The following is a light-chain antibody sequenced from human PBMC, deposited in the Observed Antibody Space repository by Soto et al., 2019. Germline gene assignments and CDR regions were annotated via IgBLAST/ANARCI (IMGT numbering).Light chain of an antibody. CDR2: LGS. CDR3: MQALQTPRT. Sequence: EIVMTQSPLSLPVTPGEQASSSCRSNQSLLHSNGYNFLDWYLQKPGQSPQLLIYLGSNRASGVPDRFSGSGSGTDFTLKISRVEAEDVGVYYCMQALQTPRTFGQGTKVEIK. J-gene: IGKJ1*01. V-gene: IGKV2-28*01. CDR1: QSLLHSNGYNF.